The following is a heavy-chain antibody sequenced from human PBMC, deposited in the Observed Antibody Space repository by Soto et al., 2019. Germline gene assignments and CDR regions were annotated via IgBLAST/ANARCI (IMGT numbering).Heavy chain of an antibody. Sequence: ASVKVSCKASGYTFTSYNIHWVRQAPGQGLEWMGIIDPSGGTTRYAQKFLGRVTMTRDTSTSTVYMEVSSLKSDDTAVFYCARSFQSRSPEWHYWGQEPPVTVPS. CDR2: IDPSGGTT. D-gene: IGHD6-6*01. V-gene: IGHV1-46*03. J-gene: IGHJ4*02. CDR1: GYTFTSYN. CDR3: ARSFQSRSPEWHY.